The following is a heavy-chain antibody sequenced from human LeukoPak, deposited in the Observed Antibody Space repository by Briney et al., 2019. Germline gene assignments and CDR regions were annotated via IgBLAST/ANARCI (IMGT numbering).Heavy chain of an antibody. CDR3: ARDSETLWFGELLNNWFDP. Sequence: PSETLSLTCTVSGGSISSYYWSWIRQPPGKGLEWIGYINYSGSTNYNPSLKSRVTMSVDTSKNQFSLKLSSVTAADTAVYYCARDSETLWFGELLNNWFDPWGQGTLVTVSS. J-gene: IGHJ5*02. CDR2: INYSGST. V-gene: IGHV4-59*12. D-gene: IGHD3-10*01. CDR1: GGSISSYY.